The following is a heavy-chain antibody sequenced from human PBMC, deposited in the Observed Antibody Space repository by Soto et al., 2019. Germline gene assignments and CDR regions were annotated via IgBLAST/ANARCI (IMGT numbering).Heavy chain of an antibody. J-gene: IGHJ4*02. CDR1: GFSFGSYA. CDR2: ISGSDGKT. D-gene: IGHD3-3*01. CDR3: ARWSYLDY. V-gene: IGHV3-23*01. Sequence: LRLSCAASGFSFGSYALSWVRQAPGKGLEWVSTISGSDGKTFYADSVKGRFSISRDTSQSTLYLQMNSLRADDTAMYYCARWSYLDYWGQGTRVTVYS.